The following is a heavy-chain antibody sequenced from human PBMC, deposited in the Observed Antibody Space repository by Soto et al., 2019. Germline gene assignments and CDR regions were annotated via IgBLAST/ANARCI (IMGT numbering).Heavy chain of an antibody. J-gene: IGHJ4*02. D-gene: IGHD3-10*01. Sequence: SETLSLTCTVSGDSFSSYYWTWIRQPPGKRLEWVAYIFHTGNTNYNPSLKSRVTISVDTSKNQLSLKLRSVTPADTAVYYCAALDGALDYWGPGTLGTVSS. CDR3: AALDGALDY. V-gene: IGHV4-59*01. CDR2: IFHTGNT. CDR1: GDSFSSYY.